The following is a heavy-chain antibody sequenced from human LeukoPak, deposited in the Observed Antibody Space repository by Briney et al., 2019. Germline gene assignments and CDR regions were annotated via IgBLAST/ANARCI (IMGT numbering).Heavy chain of an antibody. D-gene: IGHD6-19*01. J-gene: IGHJ4*02. CDR3: AKDLHSIAVAGPSTIFDY. V-gene: IGHV3-7*03. CDR2: IKQDGSEK. Sequence: GGSLRLSCAASGFTFSSYWMTWVRQAPGKGLEWVANIKQDGSEKYYVDSVQGRFTISRDNAKNSLYLQMNSLRAEDMALYYCAKDLHSIAVAGPSTIFDYWGQGTLVTVSS. CDR1: GFTFSSYW.